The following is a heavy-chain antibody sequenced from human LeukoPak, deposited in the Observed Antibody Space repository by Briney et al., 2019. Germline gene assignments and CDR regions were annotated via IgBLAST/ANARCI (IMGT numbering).Heavy chain of an antibody. Sequence: GGSLRLSCTASGFTFSDFGMNWVRQAPGKGLEWVAIISYDGSKQYYSDSVKGRFTISRDNSKSTLYLQMNSLRVGDTAVYFCAESDVTRPPHWELLYPFDYWGQGSLVTVSS. CDR3: AESDVTRPPHWELLYPFDY. D-gene: IGHD1-26*01. CDR1: GFTFSDFG. V-gene: IGHV3-30*18. CDR2: ISYDGSKQ. J-gene: IGHJ4*02.